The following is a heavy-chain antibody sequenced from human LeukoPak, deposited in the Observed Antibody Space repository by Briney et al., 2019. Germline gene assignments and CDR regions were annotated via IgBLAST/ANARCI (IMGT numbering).Heavy chain of an antibody. J-gene: IGHJ4*02. D-gene: IGHD2-2*01. V-gene: IGHV3-7*01. CDR1: GLTFSSYW. Sequence: PGGSLRLSCAVSGLTFSSYWMTWVRQAPGKGLELVANINQDGSKKNYEDSAKGRFTISRDNVKNSLYLQMSSLRVEDTAVYYCARVGCTSTSCLANWGRGTLVTVSS. CDR3: ARVGCTSTSCLAN. CDR2: INQDGSKK.